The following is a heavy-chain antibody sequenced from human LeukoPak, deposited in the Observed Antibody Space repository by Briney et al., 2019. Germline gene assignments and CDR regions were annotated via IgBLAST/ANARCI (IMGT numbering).Heavy chain of an antibody. V-gene: IGHV3-33*03. CDR2: IGNTET. Sequence: PGRSLRLSCAASGFTFSSYGMHWVRQAPGKGLEWVATIGNTETFYADSVTGRFTISRDNSKNTVNLQMNRLRVEDTAIYYCAKDWIQFNRVFDCFDSWGQGTLVTVSS. J-gene: IGHJ4*02. CDR1: GFTFSSYG. CDR3: AKDWIQFNRVFDCFDS. D-gene: IGHD5-18*01.